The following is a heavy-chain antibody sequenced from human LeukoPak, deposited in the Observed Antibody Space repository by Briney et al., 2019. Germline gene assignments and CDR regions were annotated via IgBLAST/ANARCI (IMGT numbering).Heavy chain of an antibody. CDR2: IYPDDSDN. D-gene: IGHD4-17*01. CDR1: GYSFTTYW. Sequence: GESLKISCKGSGYSFTTYWSGWLRQLPGKGLEWMGIIYPDDSDNRYSPSFQGQVSISDGKSISTAYLQWSSLKASDTAMYYFAVTTYVYYYMDVWGKGTTVTVSS. CDR3: AVTTYVYYYMDV. V-gene: IGHV5-51*02. J-gene: IGHJ6*03.